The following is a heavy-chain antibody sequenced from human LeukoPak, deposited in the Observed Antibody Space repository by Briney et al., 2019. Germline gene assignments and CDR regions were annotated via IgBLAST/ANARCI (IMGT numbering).Heavy chain of an antibody. Sequence: PSETLSLTCTVSGGSISSYYWSWIRQPPGKGLEWIGYIYYSGSTNYNPSLKSRVTITVDTSKNQFSLKLSSVTATDTAVYYCARQYSDILTGYHRGELYWYFDLWGRGTLVTVSS. CDR3: ARQYSDILTGYHRGELYWYFDL. CDR2: IYYSGST. J-gene: IGHJ2*01. CDR1: GGSISSYY. D-gene: IGHD3-9*01. V-gene: IGHV4-59*08.